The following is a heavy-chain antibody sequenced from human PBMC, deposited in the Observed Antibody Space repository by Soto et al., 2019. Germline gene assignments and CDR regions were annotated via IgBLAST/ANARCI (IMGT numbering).Heavy chain of an antibody. D-gene: IGHD6-13*01. J-gene: IGHJ4*02. CDR1: GFTFSSYG. CDR2: ISYDGSNK. Sequence: ESGGVVVQPGRSLRLSCAASGFTFSSYGMHGVRQAPGKGLEWVAVISYDGSNKYYADSVKGRFTISRDNSKNTLYLQMNSLRAEDTAVYYCAKVKGIAAAGPLAYGGQGTLVPVSS. CDR3: AKVKGIAAAGPLAY. V-gene: IGHV3-30*18.